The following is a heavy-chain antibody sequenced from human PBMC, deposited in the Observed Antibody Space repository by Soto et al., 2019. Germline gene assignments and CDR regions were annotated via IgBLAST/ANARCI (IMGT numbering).Heavy chain of an antibody. CDR1: GYNFIDYD. J-gene: IGHJ5*02. D-gene: IGHD6-19*01. CDR2: MTPNSGNT. Sequence: QVPLVQSGAEVKKPGASVKVSCKASGYNFIDYDINWMRQSTGQGLEWMGWMTPNSGNTGYAQKFQGRVTLTRDTSIGTAYIELSSLKTEDTAVYYCSRIPYGSGLFDPWGQGTLVTVSS. CDR3: SRIPYGSGLFDP. V-gene: IGHV1-8*01.